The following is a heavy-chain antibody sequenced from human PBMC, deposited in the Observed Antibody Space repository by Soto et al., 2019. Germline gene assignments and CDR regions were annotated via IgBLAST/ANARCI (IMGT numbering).Heavy chain of an antibody. CDR1: GFTFSSYG. J-gene: IGHJ1*01. CDR2: ISYDGSNK. Sequence: QVQLVESGGGVVQPGRSLRLSCAASGFTFSSYGMHWVRQAPGKGLEWVAVISYDGSNKYYADSVKGRFTISRDNSKNTLYLPMNSLRAEDTAVYYCAKDRVGYCSSTSCYIWAYFQQWGQGTLVTVSS. V-gene: IGHV3-30*18. D-gene: IGHD2-2*02. CDR3: AKDRVGYCSSTSCYIWAYFQQ.